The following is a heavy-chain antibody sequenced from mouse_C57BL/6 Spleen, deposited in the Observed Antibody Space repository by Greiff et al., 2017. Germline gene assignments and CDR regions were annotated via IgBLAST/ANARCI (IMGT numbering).Heavy chain of an antibody. CDR2: IRSKSNNYAT. V-gene: IGHV10-1*01. CDR3: VRHDVAMDY. Sequence: EVHLVESGGGLVQPKGSLKLSGAASGFSFNTYAMNWVRQAPGKGLEWVARIRSKSNNYATYYADSVKDRFTISRDDSESMLYLQMNNLKTEDTAMYYCVRHDVAMDYWGQGTSVTVSS. CDR1: GFSFNTYA. J-gene: IGHJ4*01. D-gene: IGHD2-3*01.